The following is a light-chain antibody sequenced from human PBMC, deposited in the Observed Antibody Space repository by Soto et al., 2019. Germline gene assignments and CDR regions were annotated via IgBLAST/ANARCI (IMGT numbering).Light chain of an antibody. CDR1: QSIISY. CDR2: DAS. Sequence: DIKMTQSPSSLSASVGDRVTITCRASQSIISYLNWYQQKPGKAPNLLIYDASSLQSGVPSRFSGSGSGTDFTLTITSLRPEDSATYYCQQSYSPPFAFGPGTKVDIK. J-gene: IGKJ3*01. CDR3: QQSYSPPFA. V-gene: IGKV1-39*01.